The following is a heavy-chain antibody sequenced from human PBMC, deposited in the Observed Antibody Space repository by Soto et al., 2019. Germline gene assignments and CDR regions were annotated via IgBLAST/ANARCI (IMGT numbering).Heavy chain of an antibody. Sequence: QVQLQESGPGLVKPSETLSLTCTVSGDSMSPFYWSWIRQPPGKGLEWIGYIYHIGTTTYNPSLKSRVTISLDSSKNQFSLKLNSVTAADTAVYYCARFRRNYFGVWGQGTLVTVSS. CDR1: GDSMSPFY. V-gene: IGHV4-59*01. J-gene: IGHJ4*02. CDR2: IYHIGTT. D-gene: IGHD3-10*01. CDR3: ARFRRNYFGV.